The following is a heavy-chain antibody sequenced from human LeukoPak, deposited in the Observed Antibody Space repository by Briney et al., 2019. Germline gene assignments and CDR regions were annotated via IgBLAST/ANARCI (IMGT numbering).Heavy chain of an antibody. V-gene: IGHV3-7*01. CDR1: GFTFRNYW. CDR2: IKQDGSEK. D-gene: IGHD2-8*02. Sequence: PGGSLRLSCAASGFTFRNYWMSWVRQAPGKGLEWVANIKQDGSEKYYVDSVKGRFTISRDTAKNSLYLQMNSLSVDDTAIYYCARQSLSASGLDYWGQGMLVTVSS. CDR3: ARQSLSASGLDY. J-gene: IGHJ4*02.